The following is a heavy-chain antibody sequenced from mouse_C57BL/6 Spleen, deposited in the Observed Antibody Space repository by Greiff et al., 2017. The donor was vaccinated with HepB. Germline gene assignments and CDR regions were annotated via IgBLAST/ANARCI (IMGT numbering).Heavy chain of an antibody. CDR3: ARYLYDGYWFDY. V-gene: IGHV7-3*01. D-gene: IGHD2-3*01. CDR1: GFTFTDYY. Sequence: EVKLMESGGGLVQPGGSLSLSCAASGFTFTDYYMSWVRQPPGKALEWLGFIRNKANGYTTEYSASVKGRFTISRDNSQSILYLQMNALRAEDSATYYCARYLYDGYWFDYWGQGTTLTVSS. CDR2: IRNKANGYTT. J-gene: IGHJ2*01.